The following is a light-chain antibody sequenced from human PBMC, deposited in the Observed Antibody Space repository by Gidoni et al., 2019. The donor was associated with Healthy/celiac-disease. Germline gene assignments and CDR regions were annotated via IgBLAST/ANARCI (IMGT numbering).Light chain of an antibody. CDR2: KAS. CDR1: QSISSW. J-gene: IGKJ1*01. CDR3: QHYNSYPWT. Sequence: DIQMTQSPSTLSASVGDRVNITCRASQSISSWLAWYQQKPGKAPKLLIYKASSIESGVPSRFSGSGSGTEFTLTISSLQPDDFATYCCQHYNSYPWTFGQGTKVEIK. V-gene: IGKV1-5*03.